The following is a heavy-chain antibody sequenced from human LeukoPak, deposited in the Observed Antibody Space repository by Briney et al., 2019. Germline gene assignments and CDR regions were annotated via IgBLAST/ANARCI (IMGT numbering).Heavy chain of an antibody. J-gene: IGHJ1*01. D-gene: IGHD3-22*01. Sequence: GGSLRLSCAASGFTFSSYGMHWVRQAPGKGLEWVAFIRYDGSSKYYADSVKGRFTISRDNSKNTLYLQMNSLRAEDTAVYYCAKYPYYYDSSGYYAEYFQHWGQGTLVTVSS. V-gene: IGHV3-30*02. CDR2: IRYDGSSK. CDR3: AKYPYYYDSSGYYAEYFQH. CDR1: GFTFSSYG.